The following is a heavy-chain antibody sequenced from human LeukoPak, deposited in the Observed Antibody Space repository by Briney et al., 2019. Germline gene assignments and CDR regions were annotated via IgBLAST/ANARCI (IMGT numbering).Heavy chain of an antibody. CDR3: ASRVAVVGLDH. Sequence: PGGSLRLSCAASGFTFSNAWMSWVRQAPGKGLEWVGRIKSKTDGGTTDYAAPVKGRFTISRDNSKNTLYLQMNSLRAEDTAVYYCASRVAVVGLDHWGQGTLVTVSS. D-gene: IGHD6-19*01. J-gene: IGHJ4*02. CDR1: GFTFSNAW. CDR2: IKSKTDGGTT. V-gene: IGHV3-15*01.